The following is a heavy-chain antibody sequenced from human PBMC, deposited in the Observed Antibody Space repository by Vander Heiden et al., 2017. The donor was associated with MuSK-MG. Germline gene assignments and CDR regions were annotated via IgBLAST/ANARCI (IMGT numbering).Heavy chain of an antibody. CDR1: GFPFSTYW. CDR3: ARTAMVPFFDY. V-gene: IGHV3-7*01. J-gene: IGHJ4*02. Sequence: EVQLMESGGGLVQPGGSLRLSCAASGFPFSTYWMTWGRQAPGKGLEWVANIKPDGTAKDYLDSVKGRFTISRDNAKNSLYLQMNSLRAEDTAVYYCARTAMVPFFDYWGQGALVIVS. CDR2: IKPDGTAK. D-gene: IGHD5-18*01.